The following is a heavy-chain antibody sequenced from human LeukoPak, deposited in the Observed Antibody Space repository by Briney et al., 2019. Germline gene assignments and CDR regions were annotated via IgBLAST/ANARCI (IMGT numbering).Heavy chain of an antibody. CDR2: IIPIFGTA. D-gene: IGHD1-26*01. Sequence: SVKVSCKASGGTFSSYAISWVRQAPGQGLEWMGGIIPIFGTANYAQKFQGRVTITADESTSTAYTELSSLRSEDTAVYYCARGPGGLLRGFDYWAREPWSPSPQ. V-gene: IGHV1-69*13. J-gene: IGHJ4*02. CDR3: ARGPGGLLRGFDY. CDR1: GGTFSSYA.